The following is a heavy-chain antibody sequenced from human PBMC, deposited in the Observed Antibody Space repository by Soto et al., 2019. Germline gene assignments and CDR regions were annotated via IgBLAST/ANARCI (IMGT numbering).Heavy chain of an antibody. J-gene: IGHJ3*02. Sequence: ASVKVSCKASGYTFTNYGITWVRQAPGQGLEWMGWISNYNGKTNYARILQGRVTMTTDTSTRTAYMELRSLRSEDTAVYYCARESTIFGVVPIWGQGTMVTVSS. V-gene: IGHV1-18*01. D-gene: IGHD3-3*01. CDR2: ISNYNGKT. CDR3: ARESTIFGVVPI. CDR1: GYTFTNYG.